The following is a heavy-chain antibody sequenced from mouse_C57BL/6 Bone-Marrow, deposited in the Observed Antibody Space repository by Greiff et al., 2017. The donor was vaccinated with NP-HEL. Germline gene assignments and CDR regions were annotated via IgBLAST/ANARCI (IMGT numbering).Heavy chain of an antibody. V-gene: IGHV1-39*01. J-gene: IGHJ4*01. CDR2: INPNYGTT. CDR1: GYSFTDYN. D-gene: IGHD1-1*01. Sequence: VKPGASVKISCKASGYSFTDYNMNWVKQSNGKSLEWIGVINPNYGTTSYNQKFKGKATLTVDQSSSTAYMQLNSLTSEDSAVYYCARITTVPRYYAMDYWGQGTSVTVSS. CDR3: ARITTVPRYYAMDY.